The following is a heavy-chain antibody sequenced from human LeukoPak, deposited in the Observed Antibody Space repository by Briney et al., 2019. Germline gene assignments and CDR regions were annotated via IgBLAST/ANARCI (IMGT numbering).Heavy chain of an antibody. CDR1: GYAISSGYY. Sequence: SETLSLTCAVSGYAISSGYYWGWIRQPPGKGLEWIGRFYPGGSTYYNPSLKSRVTMSVDTSKNQFSLNLSSVTAADTAVYYWARVTTRLCPDYWGQGTLVIVSS. CDR2: FYPGGST. D-gene: IGHD4-11*01. V-gene: IGHV4-38-2*01. J-gene: IGHJ4*02. CDR3: ARVTTRLCPDY.